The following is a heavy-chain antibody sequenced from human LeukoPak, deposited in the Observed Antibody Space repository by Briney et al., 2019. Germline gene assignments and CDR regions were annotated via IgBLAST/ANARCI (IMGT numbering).Heavy chain of an antibody. J-gene: IGHJ5*02. V-gene: IGHV4-59*01. Sequence: PSETLSLTCTVSGRSISSYYWSWIRQPPGKGLEWIGYISYSGNTNFNPSLKSRVTISVDTSKNQFSLKLSSVTAADTAVYYCAREGTAGTNLNWFDPWGQGTLVTVSS. CDR2: ISYSGNT. CDR3: AREGTAGTNLNWFDP. D-gene: IGHD1-1*01. CDR1: GRSISSYY.